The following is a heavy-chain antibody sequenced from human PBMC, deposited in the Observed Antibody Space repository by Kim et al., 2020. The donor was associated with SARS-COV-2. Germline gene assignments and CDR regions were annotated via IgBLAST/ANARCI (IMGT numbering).Heavy chain of an antibody. J-gene: IGHJ4*02. D-gene: IGHD6-13*01. CDR2: IYYSGST. V-gene: IGHV4-31*03. Sequence: SETLSLTCTVSGGSISSGGYYWSWIRQHPGQGLGWIGYIYYSGSTYYNPSLKSRVTISVDTSKNQFSLKLSSVTAADTAVYYCARAQRWGLIAALGAVAYWGPGTLVTVSS. CDR1: GGSISSGGYY. CDR3: ARAQRWGLIAALGAVAY.